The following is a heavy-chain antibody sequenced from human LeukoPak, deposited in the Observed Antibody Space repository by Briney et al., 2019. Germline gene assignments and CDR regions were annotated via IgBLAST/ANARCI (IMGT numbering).Heavy chain of an antibody. J-gene: IGHJ5*02. D-gene: IGHD3-10*01. Sequence: SETLSLTCAVYGGSFSGYYWSWIRQPPGKGLEWIGEINHSGSTNYNPCLKSRVTISVDTSKNQFSLKLSSVTAADTAVYYCARGRLYYYGSGNRSGGYWFDPWGQGTLVTVSS. CDR2: INHSGST. CDR3: ARGRLYYYGSGNRSGGYWFDP. CDR1: GGSFSGYY. V-gene: IGHV4-34*01.